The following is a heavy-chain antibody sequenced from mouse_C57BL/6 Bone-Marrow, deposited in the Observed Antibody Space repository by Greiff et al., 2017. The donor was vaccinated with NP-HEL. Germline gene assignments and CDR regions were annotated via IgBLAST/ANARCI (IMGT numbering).Heavy chain of an antibody. D-gene: IGHD1-1*01. J-gene: IGHJ3*01. CDR3: ARQGYYGSSYDWFAY. CDR2: ISNLAYSI. CDR1: GFTFSDYG. Sequence: EVQVVESGGGLVQPGGSLKLSCAASGFTFSDYGMAWVRQAPRKGPEWVAFISNLAYSIYYADTVTGRFTISRENAKNTLYLEMSSLRSEDTAMYYCARQGYYGSSYDWFAYWGQGTLVTVSA. V-gene: IGHV5-15*01.